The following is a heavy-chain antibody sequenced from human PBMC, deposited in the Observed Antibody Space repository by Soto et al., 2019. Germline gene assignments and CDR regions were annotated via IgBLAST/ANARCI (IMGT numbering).Heavy chain of an antibody. CDR3: AAYYYDSSGYEGLIDY. Sequence: QVQLVQSGAEVKKSGSSVKVSCKASGGTFSSYTISWVRQAPGQGLEWMGRIIPILGIANYAQKFQGRVTITADKSTSTAYMELSSLRSEDTAVYYCAAYYYDSSGYEGLIDYWGQGTLVTVSS. J-gene: IGHJ4*02. CDR2: IIPILGIA. CDR1: GGTFSSYT. D-gene: IGHD3-22*01. V-gene: IGHV1-69*02.